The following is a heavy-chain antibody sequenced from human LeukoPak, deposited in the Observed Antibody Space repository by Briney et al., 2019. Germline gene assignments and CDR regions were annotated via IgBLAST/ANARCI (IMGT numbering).Heavy chain of an antibody. V-gene: IGHV1-2*02. CDR1: GYTFTGYY. CDR3: ARDGAYCSSTSCYSYYYYYGMDV. CDR2: INPNSGGT. J-gene: IGHJ6*02. Sequence: GASVKVSCKASGYTFTGYYMHWVRQAPGQGLEWMGWINPNSGGTNYAQKFQGRVTMTRDTSISTAYMELSRLRSDDTAVYYCARDGAYCSSTSCYSYYYYYGMDVGGQGTTVTVSS. D-gene: IGHD2-2*01.